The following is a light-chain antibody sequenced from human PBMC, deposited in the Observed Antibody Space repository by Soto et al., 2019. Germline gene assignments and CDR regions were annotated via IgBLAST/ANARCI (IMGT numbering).Light chain of an antibody. J-gene: IGKJ1*01. CDR2: AAS. CDR1: QGISNY. CDR3: QKYNSAPWT. Sequence: DIQMTQSPSSLSASVGDRVTITCRASQGISNYLAWYQQKPGKVPKLLIYAASTLQSGVPSRFSGSGSGTDFPLTISSLQPEDVATYYCQKYNSAPWTFGQGKTVEIK. V-gene: IGKV1-27*01.